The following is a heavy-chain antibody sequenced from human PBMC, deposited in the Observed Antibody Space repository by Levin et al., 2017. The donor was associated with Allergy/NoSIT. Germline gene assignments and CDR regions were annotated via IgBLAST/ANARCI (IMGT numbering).Heavy chain of an antibody. V-gene: IGHV3-72*01. CDR3: IRVKDGGCFDS. CDR2: SRTKASSYTT. J-gene: IGHJ4*02. D-gene: IGHD5-24*01. CDR1: GFTFSDYY. Sequence: GESLKISCAASGFTFSDYYMDWVRQAPGKGLQWVGRSRTKASSYTTSFAASVEGRFSISRDDSKNLLFLEMNSLKTDDTAVYYCIRVKDGGCFDSWGQGTLVTVSS.